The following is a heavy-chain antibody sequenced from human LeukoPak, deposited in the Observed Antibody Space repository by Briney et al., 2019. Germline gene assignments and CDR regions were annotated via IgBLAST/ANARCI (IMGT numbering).Heavy chain of an antibody. CDR2: ISGSGGST. J-gene: IGHJ4*02. Sequence: GGSLRLSCAASGFTFSSYAMSWVRQAPGKGLEWVSAISGSGGSTYYADSVKGRFTISRDNSKNTLYLQMNSLRAEDTAVYYCAKDPTYYYGSGSYYDYWGQGTLVTASS. D-gene: IGHD3-10*01. V-gene: IGHV3-23*01. CDR1: GFTFSSYA. CDR3: AKDPTYYYGSGSYYDY.